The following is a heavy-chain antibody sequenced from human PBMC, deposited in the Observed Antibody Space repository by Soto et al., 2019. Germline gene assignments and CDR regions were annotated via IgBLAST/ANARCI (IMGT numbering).Heavy chain of an antibody. CDR1: GFSFTSSA. V-gene: IGHV1-58*01. CDR2: IVVGSGNT. D-gene: IGHD3-3*01. Sequence: ASVKVSCKASGFSFTSSAVQWVRQARGQRLEWIGWIVVGSGNTNYAQKFQERVTITRDMSTSTAYMELSSLRSEDTAVYYCAAGSGSSGYYPPVDYWGQGTLVTVSS. CDR3: AAGSGSSGYYPPVDY. J-gene: IGHJ4*02.